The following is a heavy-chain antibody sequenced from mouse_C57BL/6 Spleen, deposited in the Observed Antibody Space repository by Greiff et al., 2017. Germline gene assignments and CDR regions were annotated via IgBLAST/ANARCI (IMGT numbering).Heavy chain of an antibody. V-gene: IGHV1-61*01. CDR3: ARDFYWYFDY. Sequence: QVQLQQPGAELVRPGSSVKLSCKASGYTFTSYWMDWVKQRPGQGLEWIGNIYPSDSETHYNQKFKDKATLTVDKSSSTAYMQLSRLTSEDSAVYYCARDFYWYFDYWGQGTTLTVSS. J-gene: IGHJ2*01. D-gene: IGHD2-1*01. CDR1: GYTFTSYW. CDR2: IYPSDSET.